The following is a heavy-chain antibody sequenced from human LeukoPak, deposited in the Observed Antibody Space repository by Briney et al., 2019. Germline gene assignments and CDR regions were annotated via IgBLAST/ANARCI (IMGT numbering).Heavy chain of an antibody. D-gene: IGHD2-21*01. J-gene: IGHJ6*03. V-gene: IGHV1-18*01. CDR1: GYNFGNYA. CDR2: VRPYNGNP. CDR3: ARDPSSGDWGYYYYYMDV. Sequence: ASVKVSCKASGYNFGNYAISWVRQPPGQGLEWMGWVRPYNGNPSYAQKVQGRVTMTTDTSTNTAYMELRSLRSDDTAVYYCARDPSSGDWGYYYYYMDVWGKGTTVTVSS.